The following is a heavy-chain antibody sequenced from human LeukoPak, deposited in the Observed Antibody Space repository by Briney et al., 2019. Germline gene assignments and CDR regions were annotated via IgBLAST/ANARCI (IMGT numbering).Heavy chain of an antibody. D-gene: IGHD6-6*01. J-gene: IGHJ4*02. CDR1: GGSISSGDYY. CDR3: AGTSRWSSSADY. Sequence: SETLSLTCTVSGGSISSGDYYWGWIRQPPGKGLEWIGSIYYSGSTYYNPSLKSRVAISVDTSKNQFSLKLSSVTAADTAVYYCAGTSRWSSSADYWGQGTLVTVSS. CDR2: IYYSGST. V-gene: IGHV4-39*01.